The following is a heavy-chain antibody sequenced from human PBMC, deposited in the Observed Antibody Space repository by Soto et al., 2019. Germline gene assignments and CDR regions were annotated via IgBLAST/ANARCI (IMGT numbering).Heavy chain of an antibody. D-gene: IGHD2-15*01. Sequence: EVQLLESGGGLVQPGGSLILSCAASGFTFSTYAMSWVRQAPGKGLEWVSAISGSGSSTYYADSVKGRFTISRDNSPNTLYRQMNSLRAEDTAVYYCTKGGGSCCFDCWGQGTLFTVSS. V-gene: IGHV3-23*01. CDR1: GFTFSTYA. J-gene: IGHJ4*02. CDR2: ISGSGSST. CDR3: TKGGGSCCFDC.